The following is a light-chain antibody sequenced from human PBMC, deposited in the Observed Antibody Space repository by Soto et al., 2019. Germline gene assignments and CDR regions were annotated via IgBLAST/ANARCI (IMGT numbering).Light chain of an antibody. Sequence: EIVLTQSPGTLSLSPGESATLSCRASQRVTNNYLAWYQQKPGQAPRLLISGTSSRATGIPDRFSGSGSGTDFTLTIARLEPEDFAVYYCQQYGGSPLVTFGGGTKVEIK. CDR2: GTS. CDR3: QQYGGSPLVT. V-gene: IGKV3-20*01. J-gene: IGKJ4*01. CDR1: QRVTNNY.